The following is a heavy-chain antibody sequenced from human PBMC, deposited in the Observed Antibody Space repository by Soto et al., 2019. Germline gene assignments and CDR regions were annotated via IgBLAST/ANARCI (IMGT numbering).Heavy chain of an antibody. CDR2: IRSKANSYAT. CDR1: GFTFSGSA. D-gene: IGHD6-13*01. CDR3: TRQFPSSSWSKYYYGMDV. J-gene: IGHJ6*02. Sequence: GGSLRLSCAASGFTFSGSAMHWVRQASGKGLEWVGRIRSKANSYATAYAASVKGRFTISRDDSKNTAYLQMNSLKTEDTAVYYCTRQFPSSSWSKYYYGMDVWGQGTTVTVSS. V-gene: IGHV3-73*01.